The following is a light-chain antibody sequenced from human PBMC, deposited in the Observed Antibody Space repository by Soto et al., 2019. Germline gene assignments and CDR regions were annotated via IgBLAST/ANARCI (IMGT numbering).Light chain of an antibody. Sequence: EIVLTQSPATLSLSPGERATLSCRASQSISSYLAWYQQKPGQAPRLLIYDASKRATGLPARFSGRGSGTDFTLTISSLEPEDFVVYYCQQRSSWPLTFGGGTKVEIK. CDR1: QSISSY. CDR3: QQRSSWPLT. CDR2: DAS. J-gene: IGKJ4*01. V-gene: IGKV3-11*01.